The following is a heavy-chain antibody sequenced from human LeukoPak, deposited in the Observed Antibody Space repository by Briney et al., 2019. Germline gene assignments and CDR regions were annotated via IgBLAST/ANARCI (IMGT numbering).Heavy chain of an antibody. Sequence: ASVKVSCKASGYTFTSYYMHWVRQAPRQGLEWMGIINPSGGSTSYAQKFQGRVTMTRDTSTSTVYMELSSLRSEDTAVYYCASPLSSAGAYSHWGQGTLVTVSS. CDR2: INPSGGST. V-gene: IGHV1-46*01. J-gene: IGHJ4*02. CDR3: ASPLSSAGAYSH. D-gene: IGHD1-26*01. CDR1: GYTFTSYY.